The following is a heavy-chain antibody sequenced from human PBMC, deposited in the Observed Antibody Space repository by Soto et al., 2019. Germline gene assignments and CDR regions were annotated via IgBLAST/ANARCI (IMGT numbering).Heavy chain of an antibody. J-gene: IGHJ4*02. CDR1: GGSISSGGSY. D-gene: IGHD3-3*01. CDR2: IYYSGSF. Sequence: QVQLQESGPGLVKPSQTLSLTCTVSGGSISSGGSYWSWIRQRPGEALEWIGYIYYSGSFYYTPSLKGRVIMSADTSKNQFSLEVSSVTAADTAIYYCARAPESPTIVGVVRPYFFDFWGQGILVSVSS. CDR3: ARAPESPTIVGVVRPYFFDF. V-gene: IGHV4-31*03.